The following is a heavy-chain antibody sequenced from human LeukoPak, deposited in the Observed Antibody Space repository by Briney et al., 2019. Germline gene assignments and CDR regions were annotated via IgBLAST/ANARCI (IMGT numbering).Heavy chain of an antibody. CDR1: GGSFSGYY. J-gene: IGHJ3*02. D-gene: IGHD2-15*01. CDR2: INHSGST. Sequence: SETLSLTCAVYGGSFSGYYWSWSRQPPGKGLEWIGEINHSGSTNYNPSLKSRVTISVDTSKNQFSLKLSSVTAADTAVYYCARDRYCSGGSCTHDAFDIWGQGTMVTVSS. V-gene: IGHV4-34*01. CDR3: ARDRYCSGGSCTHDAFDI.